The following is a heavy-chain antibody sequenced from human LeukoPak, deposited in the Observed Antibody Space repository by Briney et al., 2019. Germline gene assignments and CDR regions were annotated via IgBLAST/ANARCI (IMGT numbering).Heavy chain of an antibody. D-gene: IGHD1-26*01. CDR2: IWYDGSNE. Sequence: GRSLRLSCAASGFTFSSYGMHWVRQAPGKGLEWVAVIWYDGSNEYYADSVKGRFTISRDNSKNTLYLQMNSLRAEDTAVYYCAKDSGGSYYLDYWGQGTLVTVSS. CDR1: GFTFSSYG. J-gene: IGHJ4*02. CDR3: AKDSGGSYYLDY. V-gene: IGHV3-33*06.